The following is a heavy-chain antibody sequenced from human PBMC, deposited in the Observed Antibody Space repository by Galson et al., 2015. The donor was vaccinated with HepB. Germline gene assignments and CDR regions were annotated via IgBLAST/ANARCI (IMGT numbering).Heavy chain of an antibody. CDR2: IQHVGSPT. V-gene: IGHV3-33*01. Sequence: SLRLSCAASGPTLRRSGMHWVRQAPGKGLEWLAVIQHVGSPTRNAGSVQGRFTVSRNNSKNTLYLVINNRRAEDTAVYYCARETSRIVFHAFDIWGQGTMVTVSS. CDR3: ARETSRIVFHAFDI. CDR1: GPTLRRSG. J-gene: IGHJ3*02. D-gene: IGHD2-21*01.